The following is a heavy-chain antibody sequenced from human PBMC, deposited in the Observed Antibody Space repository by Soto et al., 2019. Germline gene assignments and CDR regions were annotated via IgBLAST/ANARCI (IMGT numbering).Heavy chain of an antibody. D-gene: IGHD5-12*01. CDR1: GYTFTSYG. J-gene: IGHJ3*02. CDR3: AIVGSGYDGGALDAFDI. Sequence: ASVKVSCKASGYTFTSYGISWVRQAPGQGLEWMGWISAYNGNTNYAQKLQGRVTMTTDTSTSTAYMELRSLRSDDTAVYYCAIVGSGYDGGALDAFDIWGQGTMVTVSS. V-gene: IGHV1-18*01. CDR2: ISAYNGNT.